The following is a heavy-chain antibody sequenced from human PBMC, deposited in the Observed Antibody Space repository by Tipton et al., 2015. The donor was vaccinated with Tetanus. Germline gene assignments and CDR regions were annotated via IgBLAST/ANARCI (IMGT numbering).Heavy chain of an antibody. CDR3: ARGTVTTLTCF. D-gene: IGHD4-17*01. Sequence: SLRLSCAASGFTFSSYWMHWVRQAPGKGLVWVSRINSDGSSTSYADSVKGRFTISRDNAKNTLYLQMNSLRAEDTAVYYCARGTVTTLTCFWVQGTLVAVSS. V-gene: IGHV3-74*01. CDR2: INSDGSST. CDR1: GFTFSSYW. J-gene: IGHJ4*02.